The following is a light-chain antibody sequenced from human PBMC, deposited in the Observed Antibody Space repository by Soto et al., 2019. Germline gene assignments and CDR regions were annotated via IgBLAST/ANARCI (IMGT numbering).Light chain of an antibody. CDR3: CSYVRAYRLMI. J-gene: IGLJ2*01. CDR1: YSDIGSYND. Sequence: QSALTQPRSVSGSPGQSVTISCTGTYSDIGSYNDVSWYQHHPAKAPRLMIFDVSQRPSGVPDRFSGSNSGNTASLTISGLQTEDEADYYCCSYVRAYRLMIFGEGTKLTVL. V-gene: IGLV2-11*01. CDR2: DVS.